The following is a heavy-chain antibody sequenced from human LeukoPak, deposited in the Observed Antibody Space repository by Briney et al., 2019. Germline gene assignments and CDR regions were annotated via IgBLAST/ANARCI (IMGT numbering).Heavy chain of an antibody. CDR1: GYTFTANY. Sequence: ASVKVSCKASGYTFTANYMHWVRQAPGQGLEWMGWLNPNSGATRYAQKFQGRVTMTRDTSISTAYMEVSSLRSDDTAVYYCARASYCGGGCYYYFDYWGQGTLVTVSS. CDR3: ARASYCGGGCYYYFDY. CDR2: LNPNSGAT. J-gene: IGHJ4*02. V-gene: IGHV1-2*02. D-gene: IGHD2-21*02.